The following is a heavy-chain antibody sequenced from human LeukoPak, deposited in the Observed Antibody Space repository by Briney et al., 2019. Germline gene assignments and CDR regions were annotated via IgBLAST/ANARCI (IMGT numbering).Heavy chain of an antibody. D-gene: IGHD3-16*02. J-gene: IGHJ4*02. Sequence: SETLSLTCTVSGGSISSSGHYWGWIRQPPGKGLEWIGSIYYNGNTYYNPSLKSRVTIFVDTSKNQFSLKLTSVTAADTAVYYCARAYYEDVWGSYRTDPNYFDYWGQGTLVTVSS. V-gene: IGHV4-39*01. CDR3: ARAYYEDVWGSYRTDPNYFDY. CDR2: IYYNGNT. CDR1: GGSISSSGHY.